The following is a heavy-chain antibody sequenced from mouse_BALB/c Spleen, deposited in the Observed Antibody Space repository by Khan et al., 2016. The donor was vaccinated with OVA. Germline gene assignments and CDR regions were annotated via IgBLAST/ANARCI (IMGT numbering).Heavy chain of an antibody. CDR2: INPSTGYT. D-gene: IGHD1-1*01. J-gene: IGHJ3*01. CDR1: GYTFTSYW. CDR3: ANHGSSSAWFTY. V-gene: IGHV1-7*01. Sequence: QVQLKQSGAELAKPGASVKMSCKASGYTFTSYWMHWVKQRPGQGLEWIGYINPSTGYTEYNQKFKDKATLTADKSSSTAYMQLSSLTSEDSAVYYCANHGSSSAWFTYRGQGTLVTVSA.